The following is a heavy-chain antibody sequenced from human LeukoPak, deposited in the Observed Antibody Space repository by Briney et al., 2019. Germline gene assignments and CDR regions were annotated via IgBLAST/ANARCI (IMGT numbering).Heavy chain of an antibody. Sequence: GGSLRLSCAASGFSFSSYAMSWVRQAPGKGLEWVSAVSGGGDTTYTADSVKGRFTISRDNSKNTIYLQMNTLITEDTALYYCAGISYSGTWPVGYWGQGTPVTVTA. CDR1: GFSFSSYA. D-gene: IGHD6-6*01. CDR2: VSGGGDTT. V-gene: IGHV3-23*01. J-gene: IGHJ4*02. CDR3: AGISYSGTWPVGY.